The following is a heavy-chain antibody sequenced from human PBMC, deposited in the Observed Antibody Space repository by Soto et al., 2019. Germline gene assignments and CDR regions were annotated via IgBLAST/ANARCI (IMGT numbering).Heavy chain of an antibody. Sequence: QVQLQESGPGLVKPSQTLSLTCTVAGGSISSGNYSWRWIRQPPGKGLEWIGFISDSGTTHYSASLRSLVSLSVDTSKKQFSLDLSSVTAADTAVYYCATMGTPVTGLYYFDYWGQGTLVTVSS. CDR2: ISDSGTT. D-gene: IGHD4-17*01. CDR1: GGSISSGNYS. V-gene: IGHV4-30-4*01. CDR3: ATMGTPVTGLYYFDY. J-gene: IGHJ4*02.